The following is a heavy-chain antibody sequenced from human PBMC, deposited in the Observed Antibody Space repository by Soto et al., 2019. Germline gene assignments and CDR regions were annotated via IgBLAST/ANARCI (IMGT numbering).Heavy chain of an antibody. CDR2: IWNDGSGY. CDR1: GFTFNNYG. J-gene: IGHJ6*02. Sequence: QVQLVESGGGVVQPGRSLRLSCAASGFTFNNYGMHWVRQAPGKGLEWVAVIWNDGSGYYYANSVKGRFTISRDNSKNTLYLQMSSQRAGDTAVYYGARRQMSPPTSGAAAARGAIDVWGQGTTVTVSS. D-gene: IGHD6-13*01. V-gene: IGHV3-33*01. CDR3: ARRQMSPPTSGAAAARGAIDV.